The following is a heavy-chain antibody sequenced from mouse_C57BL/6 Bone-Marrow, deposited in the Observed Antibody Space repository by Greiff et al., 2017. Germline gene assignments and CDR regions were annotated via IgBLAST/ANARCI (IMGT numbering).Heavy chain of an antibody. CDR3: NYYGSADY. Sequence: VQLQQSGAELVRPGASVKLSCTASGFNIKDDYMHWVKQRPEQGLEWIGWIDPENGDTEYASKFQGKATITADTSSNTAYLQLSSLTSEDTAVYYCNYYGSADYWGQGTTLTVSS. V-gene: IGHV14-4*01. CDR2: IDPENGDT. J-gene: IGHJ2*01. D-gene: IGHD1-1*01. CDR1: GFNIKDDY.